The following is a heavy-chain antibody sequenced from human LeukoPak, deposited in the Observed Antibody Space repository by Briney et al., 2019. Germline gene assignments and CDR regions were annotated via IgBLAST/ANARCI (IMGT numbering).Heavy chain of an antibody. D-gene: IGHD3-22*01. V-gene: IGHV3-21*01. CDR2: ISGSGSLI. Sequence: GGSLRLSCAASGFTFSSFSMNWVRQAPGKGLEWVSFISGSGSLIFYADSVKGRFTISRDNAENSLYLQMNSLRAEDTALYYCAGIPLPYYDTSGYDFDFWGQGTLVTVSS. CDR3: AGIPLPYYDTSGYDFDF. CDR1: GFTFSSFS. J-gene: IGHJ4*02.